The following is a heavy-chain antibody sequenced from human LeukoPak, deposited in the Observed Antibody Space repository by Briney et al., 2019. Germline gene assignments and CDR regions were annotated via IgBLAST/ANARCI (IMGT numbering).Heavy chain of an antibody. J-gene: IGHJ4*02. D-gene: IGHD4-17*01. CDR2: IGGSGSRR. CDR1: GFTFSSYA. V-gene: IGHV3-23*01. CDR3: ARAYADSGDYEAY. Sequence: GGSLRLSCAASGFTFSSYAMSWVRQAPGEGLEWVSAIGGSGSRRYHADSVKGRFTISRDNSRNTLYLQMNSLRAEDTAVYYCARAYADSGDYEAYWGQGTLVTVSS.